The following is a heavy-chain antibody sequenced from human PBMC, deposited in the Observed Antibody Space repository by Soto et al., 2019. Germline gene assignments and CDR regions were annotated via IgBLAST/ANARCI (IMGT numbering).Heavy chain of an antibody. CDR2: IWYDGSNK. D-gene: IGHD4-17*01. V-gene: IGHV3-33*01. Sequence: GGSLRLSCAASGFTFRSYGMQWVRQAPGKGLEWGAVIWYDGSNKYCADSVKGRFTISRDNSKNTLYLQMHSLRAEDTAVYYCPRDPFFGTVTSLDYYYYGLAVSSQGTTVIVSS. CDR3: PRDPFFGTVTSLDYYYYGLAV. CDR1: GFTFRSYG. J-gene: IGHJ6*02.